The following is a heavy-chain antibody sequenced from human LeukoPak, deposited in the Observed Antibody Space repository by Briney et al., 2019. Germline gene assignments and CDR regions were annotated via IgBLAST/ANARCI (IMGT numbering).Heavy chain of an antibody. Sequence: SETLSLTCTVSDGSISSGSYYWSWIRQPPGKGLEWIGYIYYSGSTNYNPSLKSRVTISVDTSKNQFSLKLSSVTAADTAVYYCARIYGDYSHLRFSYYYYYMDVWGKGTTVTVSS. V-gene: IGHV4-61*01. CDR3: ARIYGDYSHLRFSYYYYYMDV. D-gene: IGHD4-17*01. CDR1: DGSISSGSYY. CDR2: IYYSGST. J-gene: IGHJ6*03.